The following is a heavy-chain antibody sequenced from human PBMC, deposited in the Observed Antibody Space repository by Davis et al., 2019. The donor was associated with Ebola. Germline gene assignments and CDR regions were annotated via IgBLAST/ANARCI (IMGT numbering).Heavy chain of an antibody. CDR2: INPNSGGT. D-gene: IGHD3-10*01. J-gene: IGHJ4*02. CDR3: ARLDHLYGSGYWNEN. CDR1: GYTFTGYY. V-gene: IGHV1-2*04. Sequence: AASVKVSCKASGYTFTGYYMHWVRQAPGQGLEWMGWINPNSGGTNYAQKFQGWVTMTRDTSISTAYMELSRLRSDDTAVYYCARLDHLYGSGYWNENWGQGTLVTVSS.